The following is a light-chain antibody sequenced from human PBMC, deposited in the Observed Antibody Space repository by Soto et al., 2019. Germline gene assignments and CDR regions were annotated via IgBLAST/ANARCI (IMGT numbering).Light chain of an antibody. CDR3: QKYYSAPET. CDR2: AAS. V-gene: IGKV1-27*01. Sequence: DIQMTQSPSSLSASVGERVTNTCRASQGISIYLAWYQQKLGKVPKVLIYAASTLHSGVPSRFSGSGSGTEFTLTISNVQPEDVATYYCQKYYSAPETFGQGTKVDIK. CDR1: QGISIY. J-gene: IGKJ1*01.